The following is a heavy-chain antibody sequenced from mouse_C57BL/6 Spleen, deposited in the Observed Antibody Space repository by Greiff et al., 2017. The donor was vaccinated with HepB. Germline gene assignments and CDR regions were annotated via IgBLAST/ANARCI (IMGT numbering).Heavy chain of an antibody. CDR3: ASSRLRRGGYAMDY. D-gene: IGHD2-4*01. CDR2: INPNNGGT. Sequence: VQLQQSGPELVKPGASVKIPCKASGYTFTDYNMDWVKQSHGKSLEWIGDINPNNGGTIYNQKFKGKATLTVDKSSSTAYMELRSLTSEDTAVYYCASSRLRRGGYAMDYWGQGTSVTVSS. J-gene: IGHJ4*01. V-gene: IGHV1-18*01. CDR1: GYTFTDYN.